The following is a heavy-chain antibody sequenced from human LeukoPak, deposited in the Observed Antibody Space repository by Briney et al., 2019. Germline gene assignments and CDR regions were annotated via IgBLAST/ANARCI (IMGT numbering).Heavy chain of an antibody. CDR1: GGSISSYY. J-gene: IGHJ4*02. CDR3: ARESSRTYSSSWFPFDY. Sequence: SETLSLTCTVSGGSISSYYWSWIRQPPGKGLEWIGYIHYTGNTNYNPSLKSRVTISVDMSKNQISLKLTSVTAADTAVYYCARESSRTYSSSWFPFDYWGQGTLVTVSS. CDR2: IHYTGNT. D-gene: IGHD6-13*01. V-gene: IGHV4-59*01.